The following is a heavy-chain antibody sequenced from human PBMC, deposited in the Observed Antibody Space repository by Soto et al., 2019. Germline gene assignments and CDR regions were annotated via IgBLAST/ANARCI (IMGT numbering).Heavy chain of an antibody. D-gene: IGHD3-10*01. V-gene: IGHV3-30*09. J-gene: IGHJ6*02. CDR3: ARDRQYGAGFIDV. CDR1: GFTFSSYA. Sequence: LRLSCAASGFTFSSYAMHWVRQAPGKGLEWVAVISSDGSDKYYADSVKGRFAISRDNSKNTLYVQLNRMRAEDTALYYCARDRQYGAGFIDVWGQGTTVTVSS. CDR2: ISSDGSDK.